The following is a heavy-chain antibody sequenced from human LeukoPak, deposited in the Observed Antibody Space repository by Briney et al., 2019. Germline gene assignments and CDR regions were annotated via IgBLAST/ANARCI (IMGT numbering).Heavy chain of an antibody. J-gene: IGHJ4*02. Sequence: ASVKVSCKASGYTFTGYYMHWVRQAPGQGLEWMGWINPNSGGTNYAQKFQGRVTMTSDTCISTAYMELSRLKSDDTAVYYCARMFRYDHGDDHFSGWGQGTLVTVSS. D-gene: IGHD5-12*01. CDR2: INPNSGGT. CDR1: GYTFTGYY. CDR3: ARMFRYDHGDDHFSG. V-gene: IGHV1-2*02.